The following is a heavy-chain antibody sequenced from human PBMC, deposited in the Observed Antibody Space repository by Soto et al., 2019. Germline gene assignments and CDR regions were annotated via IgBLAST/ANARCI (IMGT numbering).Heavy chain of an antibody. Sequence: SETLSLTCTVSRGSISSYYWSWIRQPPGKGLEWIGYISYSGNTNYNASLKSRVTISVDTSTNQFSLRVTSVTAADTAVYYCARVVAVAGTLHYGMEVWGQGTTVTVSS. CDR3: ARVVAVAGTLHYGMEV. J-gene: IGHJ6*02. CDR2: ISYSGNT. V-gene: IGHV4-59*01. D-gene: IGHD6-19*01. CDR1: RGSISSYY.